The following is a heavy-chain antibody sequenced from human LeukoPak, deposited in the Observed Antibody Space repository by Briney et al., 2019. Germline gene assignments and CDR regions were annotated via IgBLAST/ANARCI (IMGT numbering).Heavy chain of an antibody. Sequence: GRSLRLSCAASGFTFDDYAMHWVRQAPGKGLEWVSGISWNSGSIGYADSVKGRFTTSRDNAKNSLYLQMNSLRAEDTALYYRAEDRYFGYSYGIDYWGQGTLVTVSS. D-gene: IGHD5-18*01. CDR2: ISWNSGSI. V-gene: IGHV3-9*01. CDR3: AEDRYFGYSYGIDY. CDR1: GFTFDDYA. J-gene: IGHJ4*02.